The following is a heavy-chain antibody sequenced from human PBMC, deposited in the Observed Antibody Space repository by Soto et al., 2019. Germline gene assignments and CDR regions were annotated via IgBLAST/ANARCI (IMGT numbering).Heavy chain of an antibody. V-gene: IGHV3-23*01. CDR3: AKSSRRYASASQAFFDS. Sequence: GGSLRLSCAASGFTFSNFAMTWVRQAPGAGLEWVSSISGTDDYTYYADSVKGRFTISRDNARDTLFLHMNSLRADDTAVYYCAKSSRRYASASQAFFDSWGLGTLVTVSS. CDR2: ISGTDDYT. D-gene: IGHD2-2*01. J-gene: IGHJ5*01. CDR1: GFTFSNFA.